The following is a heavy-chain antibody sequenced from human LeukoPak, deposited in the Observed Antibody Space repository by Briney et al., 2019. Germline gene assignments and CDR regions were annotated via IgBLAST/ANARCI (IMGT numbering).Heavy chain of an antibody. Sequence: PGRSLRLSCAASGFSFSNYAMDWVRQAPGKGLEWVAVISKDGSMKYYSDSVKGRFTVSRDNSIYTLYLEMNSLKTEDTAVYYCAGESFDFWSQGTMVTVSS. CDR3: AGESFDF. CDR1: GFSFSNYA. V-gene: IGHV3-30*04. J-gene: IGHJ3*01. CDR2: ISKDGSMK.